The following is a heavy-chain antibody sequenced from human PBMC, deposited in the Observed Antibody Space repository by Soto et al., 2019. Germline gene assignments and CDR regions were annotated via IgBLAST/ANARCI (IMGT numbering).Heavy chain of an antibody. V-gene: IGHV3-21*01. Sequence: GGSLRLSCAASGFTFSSYSMNWVRQAPGKGLEWVSSISSSSSYIYYADSVKGRFTISRDNAKNSLYLQMNSLRAEDTAVYYCARDPKQQLRRNMDVWGQGTTITVSS. CDR1: GFTFSSYS. J-gene: IGHJ6*02. CDR3: ARDPKQQLRRNMDV. CDR2: ISSSSSYI. D-gene: IGHD6-13*01.